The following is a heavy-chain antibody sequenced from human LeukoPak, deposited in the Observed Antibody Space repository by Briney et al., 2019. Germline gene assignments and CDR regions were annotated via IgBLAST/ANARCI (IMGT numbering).Heavy chain of an antibody. CDR3: ARDHYGDYVPSEYFDY. Sequence: SETLSLTCSVSGGSISSYYWSWIRQPPGKGLEWIGYIYYSGSTDYSPSLKSRVTISVDTSENQFSLKLSSVTAADTAVYYCARDHYGDYVPSEYFDYWGQGTLVTVSS. D-gene: IGHD4-17*01. J-gene: IGHJ4*02. CDR2: IYYSGST. V-gene: IGHV4-59*12. CDR1: GGSISSYY.